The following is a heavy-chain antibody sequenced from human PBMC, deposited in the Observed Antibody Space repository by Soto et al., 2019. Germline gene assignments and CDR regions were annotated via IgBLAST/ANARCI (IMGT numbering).Heavy chain of an antibody. Sequence: ASVKVSCTASGYTFTRYDINWVRQATGQGLEWMGWMNPNRGNTRHAQKFQGRVTMTRNTSISTAYMELSSLRSEDTAVYYCARGLRMVRGVLPAYWGQGTLVTVS. CDR3: ARGLRMVRGVLPAY. CDR2: MNPNRGNT. J-gene: IGHJ4*02. D-gene: IGHD3-10*01. V-gene: IGHV1-8*01. CDR1: GYTFTRYD.